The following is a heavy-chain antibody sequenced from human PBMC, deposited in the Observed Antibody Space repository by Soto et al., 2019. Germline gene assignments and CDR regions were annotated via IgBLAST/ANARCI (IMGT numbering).Heavy chain of an antibody. V-gene: IGHV4-39*01. Sequence: QLQLQESGPGLVKPSEALSLTCAVSGASISRTGFHWGWIRQPPGQGLEWIGSIYEGETTFYNSSLKSRVTISADTSKNHFSLKLSSVTAADTAVYYCARRGSGHTFDYWGQGTLVTVSS. CDR2: IYEGETT. CDR3: ARRGSGHTFDY. J-gene: IGHJ4*02. D-gene: IGHD3-10*01. CDR1: GASISRTGFH.